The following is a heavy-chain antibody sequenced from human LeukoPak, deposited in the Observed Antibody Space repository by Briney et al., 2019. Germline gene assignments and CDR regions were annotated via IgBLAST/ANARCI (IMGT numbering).Heavy chain of an antibody. D-gene: IGHD4-17*01. V-gene: IGHV1-46*01. CDR1: GYTFTGYY. CDR2: INPSGGST. CDR3: AREWGGGDYYFDY. Sequence: ASVKVSCKASGYTFTGYYMHWVRRAPGQGLEWMGIINPSGGSTTHAQKFLGRVTMTRDASTSTVYMDLSSLRSEDTALYYCAREWGGGDYYFDYWGQGTLVTVSS. J-gene: IGHJ4*02.